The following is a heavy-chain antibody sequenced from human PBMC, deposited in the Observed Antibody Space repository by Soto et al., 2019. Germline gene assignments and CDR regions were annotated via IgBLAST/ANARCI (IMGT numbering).Heavy chain of an antibody. CDR2: IYHSGST. D-gene: IGHD4-17*01. Sequence: SETLSLSYAVSGGSIRSGGYSCNWIRQPPGKGLEWIGYIYHSGSTYYNPSLKSRVTISVDRSKNQFSLKLSSVTAADTAVYYCARGMTTVTTFDYWGQGTLVTVS. J-gene: IGHJ4*02. CDR1: GGSIRSGGYS. CDR3: ARGMTTVTTFDY. V-gene: IGHV4-30-2*01.